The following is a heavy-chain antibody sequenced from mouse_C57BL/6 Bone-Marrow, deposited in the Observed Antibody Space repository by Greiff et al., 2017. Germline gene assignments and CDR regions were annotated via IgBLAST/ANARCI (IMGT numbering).Heavy chain of an antibody. CDR2: INYDGSST. CDR3: ARDGGYYAMDY. V-gene: IGHV5-16*01. J-gene: IGHJ4*01. CDR1: GFTFSDYY. Sequence: EVKVVESEGGLVQPGSSMKLSCTASGFTFSDYYMPWVRQVPEKGLEWVANINYDGSSTYYLDSLKSRFIISRDNAKNILYLQMSSLKSEDTATYYCARDGGYYAMDYWGQGTSVTVSS.